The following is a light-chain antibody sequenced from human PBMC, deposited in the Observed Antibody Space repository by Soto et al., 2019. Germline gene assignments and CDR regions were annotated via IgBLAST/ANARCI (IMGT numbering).Light chain of an antibody. V-gene: IGLV2-14*01. CDR1: SSDVGGYNY. J-gene: IGLJ2*01. Sequence: QSALTQPASVSGSPGQSITISCTGTSSDVGGYNYVSWYQQHPGKAPKLIIYDVSNRPSGVSNRFSGSKSGNTASLTISGLQAEDEADYYCSSYTSSSNVVFGGVTKLTVL. CDR3: SSYTSSSNVV. CDR2: DVS.